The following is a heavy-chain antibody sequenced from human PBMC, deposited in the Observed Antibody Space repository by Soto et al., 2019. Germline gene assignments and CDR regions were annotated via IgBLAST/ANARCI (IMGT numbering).Heavy chain of an antibody. CDR2: ISNSGDT. J-gene: IGHJ2*01. Sequence: GGSLRLSCAASGFIFSGYAMTWVRQAPGKGLEWVSTISNSGDTYYTDSVKGRFTISRDNSKTTLFLQMNSLRAEDTAVYYCAKKRGATGNWSLDVRGRGTLVTVSA. CDR1: GFIFSGYA. V-gene: IGHV3-23*01. CDR3: AKKRGATGNWSLDV. D-gene: IGHD1-26*01.